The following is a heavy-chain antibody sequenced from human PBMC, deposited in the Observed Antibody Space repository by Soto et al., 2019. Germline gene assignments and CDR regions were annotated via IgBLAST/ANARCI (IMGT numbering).Heavy chain of an antibody. CDR3: ATAEASITIFCASLDS. CDR1: GDSVSSNSAA. Sequence: SQTLSLTCFISGDSVSSNSAAWHWIRQSPSRVLAWLGRTYYRSMWFNDYALSFKSRITIEPETSKNQFSLQLDSVAPEDTAVYYFATAEASITIFCASLDSWRQATLVTVSS. CDR2: TYYRSMWFN. V-gene: IGHV6-1*01. J-gene: IGHJ5*01. D-gene: IGHD3-3*01.